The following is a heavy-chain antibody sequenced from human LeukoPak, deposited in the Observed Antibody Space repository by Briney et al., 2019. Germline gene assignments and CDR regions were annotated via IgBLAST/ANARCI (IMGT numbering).Heavy chain of an antibody. CDR1: GFTFNKYW. CDR2: IKQDGSDK. Sequence: SGGSLRLSCAASGFTFNKYWITWVRKASGKGLEWVANIKQDGSDKHYVSSVKGRFTISRDNAKNSVYLQMNSLRDEDTAIYYCARENWGPDYWGQGTLVTVSS. J-gene: IGHJ4*02. CDR3: ARENWGPDY. V-gene: IGHV3-7*01. D-gene: IGHD7-27*01.